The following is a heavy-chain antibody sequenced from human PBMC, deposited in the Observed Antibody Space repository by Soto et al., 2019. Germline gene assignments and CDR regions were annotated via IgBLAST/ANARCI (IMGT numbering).Heavy chain of an antibody. D-gene: IGHD5-18*01. J-gene: IGHJ4*02. CDR3: ASGIQLWLRRINNGYSG. Sequence: QVQLVQSGAEVKKPESSVKVSCKAPGGTFSTYAIRWVRQAPGQGLEWMGGIIPMFGTANYAQRFQDRVTITAHESTNTVYMELSSLRSEDTAVYFCASGIQLWLRRINNGYSGWGQGTLVTVSS. CDR1: GGTFSTYA. CDR2: IIPMFGTA. V-gene: IGHV1-69*12.